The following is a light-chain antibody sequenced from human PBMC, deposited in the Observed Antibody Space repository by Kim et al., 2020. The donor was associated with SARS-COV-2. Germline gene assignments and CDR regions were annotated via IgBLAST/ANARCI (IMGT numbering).Light chain of an antibody. CDR2: GKS. V-gene: IGKV3-20*01. Sequence: EIVLTQSPGTLSLSPGERATLSCRASQTVYSSQLAWYQQKPGQAPRLLIYGKSSRATGIPDRFSGSGSGTDFTLTISRLEPEDLAVYYCQQYGSSPYTFGQGTKL. CDR1: QTVYSSQ. J-gene: IGKJ2*01. CDR3: QQYGSSPYT.